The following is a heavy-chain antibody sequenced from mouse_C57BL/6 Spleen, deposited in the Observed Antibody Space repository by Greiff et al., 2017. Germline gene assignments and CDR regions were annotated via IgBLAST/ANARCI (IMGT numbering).Heavy chain of an antibody. J-gene: IGHJ1*03. Sequence: QVQLKQPGAELVKPGASVKLSCKASGYTFTSYWMHWVKQRPGRGLEWIGRIDPNCGGTKYNEKFKSKATLTVDKPSSTAYMQLSRLTSEDSAVYYCAREGYYYCSSYDVWGTGTTVTVSS. CDR3: AREGYYYCSSYDV. V-gene: IGHV1-72*01. CDR1: GYTFTSYW. CDR2: IDPNCGGT. D-gene: IGHD1-1*01.